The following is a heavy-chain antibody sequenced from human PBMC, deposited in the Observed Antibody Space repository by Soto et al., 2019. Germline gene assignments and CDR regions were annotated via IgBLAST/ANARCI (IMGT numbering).Heavy chain of an antibody. CDR3: AKGAEAGTPTFGYYYGMDV. V-gene: IGHV1-69*12. Sequence: QVQLLQSGAEVKKPGSSVRVSCEASGGTFRPYAISWVRQAPGQGLEWMGEIIPIFGTVNYAQKFQGRVTITADESTTTVYMDLRSLRSEDTAVYYCAKGAEAGTPTFGYYYGMDVWGQGTTVTVSS. CDR1: GGTFRPYA. CDR2: IIPIFGTV. J-gene: IGHJ6*02. D-gene: IGHD6-19*01.